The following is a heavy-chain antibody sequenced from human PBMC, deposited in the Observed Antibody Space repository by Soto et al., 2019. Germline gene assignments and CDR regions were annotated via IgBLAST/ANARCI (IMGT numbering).Heavy chain of an antibody. CDR3: AKKGGGDYILGY. D-gene: IGHD4-17*01. V-gene: IGHV2-5*02. CDR1: GFSLSTNGVG. CDR2: IYWDDSK. J-gene: IGHJ4*02. Sequence: QITLKESGPTLVKPTQTLTLTCTFSGFSLSTNGVGVGWIRQPPGKALEWLALIYWDDSKEYSPSLRSRLTIAQDTSRNQVVLKMTNMDPVDTATYYCAKKGGGDYILGYWGQGTLVTVSA.